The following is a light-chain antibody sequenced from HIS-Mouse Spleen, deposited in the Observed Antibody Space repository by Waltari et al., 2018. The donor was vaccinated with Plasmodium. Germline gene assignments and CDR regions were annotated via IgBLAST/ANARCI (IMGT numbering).Light chain of an antibody. CDR3: QAWDSSTVV. V-gene: IGLV3-1*01. Sequence: SYELTQPPSVSVSPGQTASITCSGDKLGYNYPCWYQQQPGQAPVLVIYQDSKRPSGIPERFSGSNSGNTATLTISGTQAMDEADYYCQAWDSSTVVFGGGTKLTVL. CDR1: KLGYNY. CDR2: QDS. J-gene: IGLJ2*01.